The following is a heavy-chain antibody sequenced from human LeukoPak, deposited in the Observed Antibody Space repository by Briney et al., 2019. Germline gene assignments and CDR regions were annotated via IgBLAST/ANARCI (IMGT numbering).Heavy chain of an antibody. CDR2: ISGSGGNT. D-gene: IGHD2-2*01. CDR1: GFTFSNYA. J-gene: IGHJ4*02. Sequence: GGSLRLSCAAFGFTFSNYAMSWVRQAPGKGLEWVSAISGSGGNTYYADSVKGRFTISRDNSKNTLFLQMNSLRAEDTAVYYCAKEAQGCSITSCYFDSWGQGTLVTVSS. V-gene: IGHV3-23*01. CDR3: AKEAQGCSITSCYFDS.